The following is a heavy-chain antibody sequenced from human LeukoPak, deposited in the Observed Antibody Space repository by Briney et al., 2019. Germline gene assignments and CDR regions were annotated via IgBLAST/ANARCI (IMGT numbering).Heavy chain of an antibody. V-gene: IGHV4-39*01. CDR3: ARLKATRSYYGSGSYYSDY. CDR2: IYYSGST. Sequence: SETLSLTCTVSGGSISSSSYYWGWIRQPPGKGLEWIGSIYYSGSTYYNPSLKSRVTISVDTSKNQFSLKLSSVTAAGTAVYYCARLKATRSYYGSGSYYSDYWGQGTLVTVSS. J-gene: IGHJ4*02. CDR1: GGSISSSSYY. D-gene: IGHD3-10*01.